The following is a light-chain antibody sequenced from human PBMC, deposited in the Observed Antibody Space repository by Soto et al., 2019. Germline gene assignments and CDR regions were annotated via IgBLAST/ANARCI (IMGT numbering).Light chain of an antibody. J-gene: IGKJ1*01. CDR1: QSVSSSY. Sequence: EIVLTQSPGTLSLSPGERATLSCRASQSVSSSYLAWYQQKSGQAPRLLIYGASSRATGIPDRFSGSGSRTDFTLTISRLEPEAFAVYYCQQYGTSLWTFGQGTKVEIK. CDR3: QQYGTSLWT. CDR2: GAS. V-gene: IGKV3-20*01.